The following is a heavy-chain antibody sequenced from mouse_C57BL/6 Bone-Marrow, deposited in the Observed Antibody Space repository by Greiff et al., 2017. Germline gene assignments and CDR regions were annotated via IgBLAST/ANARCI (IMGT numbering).Heavy chain of an antibody. CDR3: ARRYGNPYYYAMDY. V-gene: IGHV1-81*01. CDR1: GYTFTSYG. CDR2: IYPRSGNT. J-gene: IGHJ4*01. D-gene: IGHD2-10*02. Sequence: QVHVKQSGAELARPGASVKLSCKASGYTFTSYGISWVKQRTGQGLEWIGEIYPRSGNTYYNEKFKGKATLTADKSSSTAYMELRSLTSEDSAVYFCARRYGNPYYYAMDYWGQGTSVTVSS.